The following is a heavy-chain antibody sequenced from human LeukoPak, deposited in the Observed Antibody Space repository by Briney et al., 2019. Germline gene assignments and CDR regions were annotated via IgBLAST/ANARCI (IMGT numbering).Heavy chain of an antibody. Sequence: GGSLRLSCAASGFTFSSYEMNWIRQAPGKGLEWVSYISRSGSTRTYADSVKGRFTISRDNAQNSLYLEMNSLRAEDTAVHYCAREIVSAVAGNFDYWGQGTLVTVSS. CDR1: GFTFSSYE. CDR2: ISRSGSTR. J-gene: IGHJ4*02. CDR3: AREIVSAVAGNFDY. V-gene: IGHV3-48*03. D-gene: IGHD6-19*01.